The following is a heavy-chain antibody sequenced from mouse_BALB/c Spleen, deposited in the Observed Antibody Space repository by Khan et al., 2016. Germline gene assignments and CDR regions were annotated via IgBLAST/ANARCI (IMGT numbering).Heavy chain of an antibody. CDR1: GFDFSRYW. CDR3: ARAGDYGYLAY. V-gene: IGHV4-1*02. J-gene: IGHJ3*01. D-gene: IGHD2-4*01. CDR2: INPDSSTI. Sequence: EVELVESGGGLVQPGGSLKLSCAASGFDFSRYWMSWVRQAPGKGLEWIGEINPDSSTINYTPSLTDKFIISRDNAKNTLYLQMSKVRSEDTALCYWARAGDYGYLAYWGQGTLVTVSA.